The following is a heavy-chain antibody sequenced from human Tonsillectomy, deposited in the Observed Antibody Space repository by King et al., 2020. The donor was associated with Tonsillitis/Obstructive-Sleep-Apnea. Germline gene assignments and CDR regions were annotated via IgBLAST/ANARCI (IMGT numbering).Heavy chain of an antibody. D-gene: IGHD3-16*01. Sequence: VQLVESGGGLVQSGGSLRLSCAASGFTISSYWMSWVRQAPGKGLEWVANIKQDGSEKHYVDSVKGRFTISRDNAENSLYLQLNSLRAEDTAVYYCAREGGHGMGFDYWGQGTLVTDSS. CDR2: IKQDGSEK. V-gene: IGHV3-7*01. CDR1: GFTISSYW. J-gene: IGHJ4*02. CDR3: AREGGHGMGFDY.